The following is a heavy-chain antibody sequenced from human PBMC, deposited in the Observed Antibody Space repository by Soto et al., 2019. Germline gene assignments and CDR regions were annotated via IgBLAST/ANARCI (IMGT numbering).Heavy chain of an antibody. Sequence: GASVKGSCKASGYTFTSYGISWGRQAPGQGLEWMGCISAYNGNTNYAQKLQGRVTMTTDTSTSTAYMELRSLRSDDTAVYYCARDPLHYYDTSGYNWFDPCGQGTLVTVSS. D-gene: IGHD3-22*01. V-gene: IGHV1-18*04. CDR3: ARDPLHYYDTSGYNWFDP. CDR2: ISAYNGNT. CDR1: GYTFTSYG. J-gene: IGHJ5*02.